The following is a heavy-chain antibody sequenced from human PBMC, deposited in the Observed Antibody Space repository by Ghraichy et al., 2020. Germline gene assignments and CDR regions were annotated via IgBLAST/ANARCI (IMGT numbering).Heavy chain of an antibody. V-gene: IGHV4-59*08. CDR3: ARRTRGVEDY. D-gene: IGHD3-10*01. CDR1: GGSISSYY. J-gene: IGHJ4*02. Sequence: SETLSLTCTVSGGSISSYYWSWIRQPPGKGLEWIGYIYYSGSTNYNPSLKSRVTISVDTSKNQFSLKLSSVTAADTAVYYCARRTRGVEDYWGQGTLVTVSS. CDR2: IYYSGST.